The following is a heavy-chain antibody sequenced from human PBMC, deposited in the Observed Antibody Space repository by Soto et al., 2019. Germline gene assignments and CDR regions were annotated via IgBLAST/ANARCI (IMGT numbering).Heavy chain of an antibody. D-gene: IGHD1-26*01. V-gene: IGHV1-2*04. Sequence: VSVKVSCKASGYTFTGYYMHWVRQAPGQGLEWMGWINPNSGGTNYAQKFQGWVTMTRDTSISTAYMELSRLISDDTALYYCARGCGCYYYDAFDIWGQGTMVTVSS. CDR1: GYTFTGYY. CDR3: ARGCGCYYYDAFDI. J-gene: IGHJ3*02. CDR2: INPNSGGT.